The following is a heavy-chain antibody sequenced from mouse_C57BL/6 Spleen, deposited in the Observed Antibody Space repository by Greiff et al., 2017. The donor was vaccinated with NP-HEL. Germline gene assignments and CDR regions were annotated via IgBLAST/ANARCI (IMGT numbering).Heavy chain of an antibody. CDR2: ICSGGSYT. Sequence: EVKLVESGGDLVKPGGSLKLSCAASGFTFSSYGMSWVRQTPDKRLEWVATICSGGSYTYYPDSVKGRFTISRDNAKNTLYLQMSSLKSEDTAMYYCTRQTTVVAPCAMDYWGQGTSVTVSS. CDR1: GFTFSSYG. V-gene: IGHV5-6*01. CDR3: TRQTTVVAPCAMDY. J-gene: IGHJ4*01. D-gene: IGHD1-1*01.